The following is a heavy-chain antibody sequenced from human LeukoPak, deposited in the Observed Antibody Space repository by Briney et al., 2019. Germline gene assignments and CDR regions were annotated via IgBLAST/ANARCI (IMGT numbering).Heavy chain of an antibody. CDR3: ARVGYSSSWYLVDY. CDR2: ISSSSSTI. J-gene: IGHJ4*02. Sequence: PGGSLRLSCAASGFTFSSYAMNWVRQAPGKGLEWVSYISSSSSTIYYADSVKGRFTISRDNAKNSLYLQMNSLRDEDTAVYYCARVGYSSSWYLVDYWGQGTLVTVSS. CDR1: GFTFSSYA. V-gene: IGHV3-48*02. D-gene: IGHD6-13*01.